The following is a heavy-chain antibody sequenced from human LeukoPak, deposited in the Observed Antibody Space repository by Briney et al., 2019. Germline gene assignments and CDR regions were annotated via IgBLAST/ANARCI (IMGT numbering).Heavy chain of an antibody. Sequence: GALVKVSCKASGGNFVTYYITWVRQAPGQGLEWMGRVSPALVISYYAQKFQGRLTISADTSTTTAYMELTSLRPEDTAVYYCAVAYDGAEGYFDLWGRGTLVTVSS. CDR2: VSPALVIS. D-gene: IGHD3-22*01. V-gene: IGHV1-69*02. CDR3: AVAYDGAEGYFDL. J-gene: IGHJ2*01. CDR1: GGNFVTYY.